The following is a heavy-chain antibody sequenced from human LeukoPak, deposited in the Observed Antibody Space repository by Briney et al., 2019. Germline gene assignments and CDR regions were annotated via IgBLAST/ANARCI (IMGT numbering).Heavy chain of an antibody. Sequence: ASVKVSCKASGYTFTSYDINWVRQATGQGLEWTGWMNPNSGNTGYAQKFQGRVTMTRNTSISTAYMELSSLRSEDTAVYYCARAKRQLVLSYYYYMDVWGKGTTVTVSS. CDR2: MNPNSGNT. J-gene: IGHJ6*03. CDR3: ARAKRQLVLSYYYYMDV. CDR1: GYTFTSYD. D-gene: IGHD6-13*01. V-gene: IGHV1-8*01.